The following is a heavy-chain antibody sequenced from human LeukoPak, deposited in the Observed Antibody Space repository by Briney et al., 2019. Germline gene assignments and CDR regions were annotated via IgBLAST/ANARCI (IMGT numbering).Heavy chain of an antibody. CDR3: AKSGRIPVADIVDY. CDR1: GFSFSSYG. J-gene: IGHJ4*02. D-gene: IGHD6-19*01. Sequence: GRSLRLSCAASGFSFSSYGMHWVRQGPGKGLERVAVIWYDGSNKYYADSVKGRFTISRDNSKNTLYLQMNSLRAEDTAVYYCAKSGRIPVADIVDYWGQGTLVTVSS. V-gene: IGHV3-33*06. CDR2: IWYDGSNK.